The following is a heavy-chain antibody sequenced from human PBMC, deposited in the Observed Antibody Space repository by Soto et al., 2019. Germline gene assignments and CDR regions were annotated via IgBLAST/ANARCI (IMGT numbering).Heavy chain of an antibody. D-gene: IGHD3-10*01. J-gene: IGHJ5*02. CDR1: GFTFSSHW. Sequence: EVQLVESGGGLVHPGGSLRLSCGASGFTFSSHWMHWVRQAPGKGLVWVSRINGDGSSTRYADSVKGRFTISRDNAKNTLYLQMNRLRAEDTAVYYCARVEYYYGSGSYTPRFDPWAQGTLVTVSS. CDR3: ARVEYYYGSGSYTPRFDP. CDR2: INGDGSST. V-gene: IGHV3-74*01.